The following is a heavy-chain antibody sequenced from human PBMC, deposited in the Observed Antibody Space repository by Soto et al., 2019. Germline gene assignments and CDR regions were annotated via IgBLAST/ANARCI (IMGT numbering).Heavy chain of an antibody. Sequence: SETLSLTCTVSGGSISSYYWSWIRQPPGKGLEWIGYIYYSGSTNYNPSLKTRVTISEDMSKNQFSLRLTSVTAADTAVYYCARGYYYDNSGWPPGEWGQGTLVTVSS. J-gene: IGHJ4*02. D-gene: IGHD3-22*01. V-gene: IGHV4-59*08. CDR2: IYYSGST. CDR3: ARGYYYDNSGWPPGE. CDR1: GGSISSYY.